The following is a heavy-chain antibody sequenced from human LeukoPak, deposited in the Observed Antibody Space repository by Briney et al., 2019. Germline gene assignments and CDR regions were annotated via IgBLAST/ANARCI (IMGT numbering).Heavy chain of an antibody. CDR1: GYSIRSNYY. Sequence: SETLSLTCDVSGYSIRSNYYWGWIRQPPGKGLEWIGTIYHSGSTYYNPSLKSRVTISVDTSKNQFSLKLSSVTAEDTAVYYCARNVSYSFDYWGQGTLVTVSS. CDR2: IYHSGST. CDR3: ARNVSYSFDY. D-gene: IGHD1-1*01. J-gene: IGHJ4*02. V-gene: IGHV4-38-2*01.